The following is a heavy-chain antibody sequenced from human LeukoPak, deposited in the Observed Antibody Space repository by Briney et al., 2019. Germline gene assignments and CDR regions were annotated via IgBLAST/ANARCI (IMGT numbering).Heavy chain of an antibody. Sequence: PGGSLRLSCAASGFTFSSYAMSWVRQAPGKGLEWVSAISGSGGSTYYADSVKGRFTISRDNSKNTLYLQMNSLRAEDTAVYYCARDDCGDSGPFDYWGQGTLVTVSS. J-gene: IGHJ4*02. CDR2: ISGSGGST. D-gene: IGHD4-17*01. CDR3: ARDDCGDSGPFDY. V-gene: IGHV3-23*01. CDR1: GFTFSSYA.